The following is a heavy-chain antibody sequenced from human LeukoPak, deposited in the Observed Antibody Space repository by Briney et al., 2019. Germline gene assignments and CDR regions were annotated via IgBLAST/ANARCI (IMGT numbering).Heavy chain of an antibody. D-gene: IGHD4-17*01. Sequence: GGTLRLSCAASGLTFSSYGMSWVRQAPGKGLEWVSAISGSGGSTYYADSVKGRFTISRDNSKNTLYLQMNSLRAEDTAVYYCATSGGDYGDYGPYNLGGYYYYYYMDVWGKGTTVTISS. CDR2: ISGSGGST. J-gene: IGHJ6*03. CDR1: GLTFSSYG. V-gene: IGHV3-23*01. CDR3: ATSGGDYGDYGPYNLGGYYYYYYMDV.